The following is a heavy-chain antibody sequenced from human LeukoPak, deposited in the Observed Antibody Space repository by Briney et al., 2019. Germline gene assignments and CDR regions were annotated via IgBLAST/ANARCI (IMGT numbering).Heavy chain of an antibody. CDR1: GGSFSGYY. V-gene: IGHV4-59*10. J-gene: IGHJ5*02. CDR2: IYTSGST. D-gene: IGHD2-15*01. CDR3: ARHRCSGGSCYPMNWFDP. Sequence: SETLSLTCAVYGGSFSGYYWSWIRQPAGKGLEWIGRIYTSGSTNYNPSLKSRVTISVDTSKNQFSLKLSSVTAADTAVYYCARHRCSGGSCYPMNWFDPWGQGTLVTVSS.